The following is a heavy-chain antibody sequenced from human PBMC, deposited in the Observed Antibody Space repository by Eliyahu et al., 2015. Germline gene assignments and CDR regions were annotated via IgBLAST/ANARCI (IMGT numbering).Heavy chain of an antibody. V-gene: IGHV1-24*01. CDR3: ATGHGGYGDYVLPGVNFDY. D-gene: IGHD4-17*01. CDR1: GYTLTXLS. J-gene: IGHJ4*02. CDR2: FDPEDGET. Sequence: QVQLVQSGAEVKKPGASVKVSCKVSGYTLTXLSMXWVRQAPGKGLEWMGGFDPEDGETIYAQKFQGRVTMTEDTSTDTAYMELSSLRSEDTAVYYCATGHGGYGDYVLPGVNFDYWGQGTLVTVSS.